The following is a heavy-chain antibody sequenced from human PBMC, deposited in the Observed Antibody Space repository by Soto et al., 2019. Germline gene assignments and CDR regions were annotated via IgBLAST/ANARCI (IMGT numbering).Heavy chain of an antibody. CDR3: AGKYYDILTGYYEIFDY. V-gene: IGHV4-39*01. J-gene: IGHJ4*02. Sequence: SETLSLTCTVSGGSFSSSSYYWGWIRQPPGKGLEWIGSIYYSGNTYYNPSLKSRVTISVDTSKNQFSLKLSSVTAADTAVYYCAGKYYDILTGYYEIFDYWGQGTLVTVSS. CDR1: GGSFSSSSYY. D-gene: IGHD3-9*01. CDR2: IYYSGNT.